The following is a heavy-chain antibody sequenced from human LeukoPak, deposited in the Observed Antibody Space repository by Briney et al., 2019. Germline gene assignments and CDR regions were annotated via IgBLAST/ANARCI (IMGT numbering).Heavy chain of an antibody. V-gene: IGHV5-51*01. J-gene: IGHJ4*02. CDR2: IFPGDSDT. CDR1: GYSFTSYW. CDR3: ARRGYYGSGSYYKDYFDY. D-gene: IGHD3-10*01. Sequence: GESLKISCKASGYSFTSYWIGWVRQMPGKGLEWMGIIFPGDSDTRYSPSFQGQVTISADKSINTAYLQWSSLKASDTAMYYCARRGYYGSGSYYKDYFDYWGQGTLVTVSP.